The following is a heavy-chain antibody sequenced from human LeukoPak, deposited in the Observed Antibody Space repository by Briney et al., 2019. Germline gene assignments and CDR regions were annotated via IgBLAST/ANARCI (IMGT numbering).Heavy chain of an antibody. CDR1: GFTVSSNY. Sequence: PGGSLRLSCAASGFTVSSNYMSWVRQAPGKGLEWVSVIYSGGSTYYADSVKGRFTISRDNSKNTLYLQMNSLRAEDTAVYYCARDGQQWLVGDWFDPWGQGTLVTVSS. CDR3: ARDGQQWLVGDWFDP. D-gene: IGHD6-19*01. J-gene: IGHJ5*02. V-gene: IGHV3-66*01. CDR2: IYSGGST.